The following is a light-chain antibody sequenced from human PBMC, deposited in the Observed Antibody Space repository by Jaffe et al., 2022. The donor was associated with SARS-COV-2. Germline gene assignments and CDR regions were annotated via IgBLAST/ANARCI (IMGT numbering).Light chain of an antibody. Sequence: DVQMTQSPSSLSASVGDRVTITCQASQDITNYLNWYQQKPGKAPKLLIYDASNLDTGVPSRFSVSGSGTFFSFTISSLQPEDVATYYCQQYYLLPLTFGGGTKVEIK. CDR3: QQYYLLPLT. J-gene: IGKJ4*01. CDR1: QDITNY. CDR2: DAS. V-gene: IGKV1-33*01.